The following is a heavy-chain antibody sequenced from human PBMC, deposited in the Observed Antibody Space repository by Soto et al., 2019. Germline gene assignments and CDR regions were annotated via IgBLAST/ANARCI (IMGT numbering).Heavy chain of an antibody. CDR1: GYTFTDYY. D-gene: IGHD1-26*01. CDR2: TNSNNGDS. J-gene: IGHJ3*01. Sequence: ASVKVSCKASGYTFTDYYIHWVRQAPGQGLECMGWTNSNNGDSDYAQKFRGRVTMTRDTSISTAYMELTRLTSDDTAVYYCARDHVGDMSSLDVWGQGTMVTVSS. V-gene: IGHV1-2*02. CDR3: ARDHVGDMSSLDV.